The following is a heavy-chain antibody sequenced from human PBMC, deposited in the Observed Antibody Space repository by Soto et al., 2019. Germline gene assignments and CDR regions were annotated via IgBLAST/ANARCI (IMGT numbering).Heavy chain of an antibody. J-gene: IGHJ6*02. CDR1: GYSFTSYW. CDR2: IDPSDSYT. V-gene: IGHV5-10-1*01. CDR3: ASNSSDTPRADYYGMDV. D-gene: IGHD6-19*01. Sequence: PGESLKISCKGSGYSFTSYWISWVRQMPGKGLEWMGRIDPSDSYTNYSPSFQGHVTISADKSISTAYLQWSSLKASDTAMYYCASNSSDTPRADYYGMDVWGQGTTVTVSS.